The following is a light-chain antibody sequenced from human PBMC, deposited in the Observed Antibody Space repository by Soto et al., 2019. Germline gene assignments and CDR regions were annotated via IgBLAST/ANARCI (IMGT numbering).Light chain of an antibody. CDR2: STS. J-gene: IGKJ1*01. V-gene: IGKV3-20*01. Sequence: ENVLTQSPGTLSLSPGERATLSCRASQSVGSSYLAWYQQKPGQAPRLLIYSTSSRATDIPDRFSGSGYGTDFTLTISRLEPEDFAVYYCQQYDSPIWTFGQGTKVEIK. CDR3: QQYDSPIWT. CDR1: QSVGSSY.